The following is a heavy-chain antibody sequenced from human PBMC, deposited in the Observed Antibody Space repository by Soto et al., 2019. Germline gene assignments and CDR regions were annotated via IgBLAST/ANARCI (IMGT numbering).Heavy chain of an antibody. CDR1: NAW. J-gene: IGHJ5*02. V-gene: IGHV3-15*01. Sequence: NAWMSWVRQAPGKGLEWVGRIKTKTDGGTTDYAAPVKGRFTISRDDSKTTLNLQMNSLKIEDTAVYYCSRSSRFDPWGQGTLVTVSS. CDR3: SRSSRFDP. CDR2: IKTKTDGGTT.